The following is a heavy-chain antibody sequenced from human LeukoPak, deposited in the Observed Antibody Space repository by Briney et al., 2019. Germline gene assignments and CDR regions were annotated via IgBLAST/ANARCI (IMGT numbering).Heavy chain of an antibody. J-gene: IGHJ4*02. V-gene: IGHV3-7*01. CDR1: GFTFSSYW. D-gene: IGHD3-10*01. CDR3: ARVGARGYHY. Sequence: GVLRLSCAASGFTFSSYWMNWVRQAPGKGLEWVANIKQDGSEKNYVDSVKGRFTISRDNAKNSLYLQMNSLRAEDTAVYYCARVGARGYHYWGQGTLVTVSS. CDR2: IKQDGSEK.